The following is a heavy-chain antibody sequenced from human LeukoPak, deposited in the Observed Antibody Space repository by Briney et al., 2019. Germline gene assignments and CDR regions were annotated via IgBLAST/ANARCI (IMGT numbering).Heavy chain of an antibody. J-gene: IGHJ3*02. CDR1: GLSFRNAW. V-gene: IGHV3-15*01. Sequence: GGSLRLSCAASGLSFRNAWMNWVRQAPGKGLEWVGRIKSKTDGGTTDYAALVKGRFTISRDDSKNTQYLQMNSLNTEDTAIYYCTTYRLDDAFDMWGQGTMVTV. CDR2: IKSKTDGGTT. CDR3: TTYRLDDAFDM.